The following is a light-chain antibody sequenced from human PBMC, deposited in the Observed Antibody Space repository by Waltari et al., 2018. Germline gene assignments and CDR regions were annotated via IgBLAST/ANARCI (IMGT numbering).Light chain of an antibody. CDR1: SLRSYY. CDR3: NARDSSGNHHVV. CDR2: GKN. V-gene: IGLV3-19*01. Sequence: SSELTQDPAVSVALGQTVRITCQGDSLRSYYASWYQQKPGQAPFLVIYGKNNRPSGIPDRFSGSSSGNTASLTITGAQAEDEADYYCNARDSSGNHHVVFGGGTKLTVL. J-gene: IGLJ2*01.